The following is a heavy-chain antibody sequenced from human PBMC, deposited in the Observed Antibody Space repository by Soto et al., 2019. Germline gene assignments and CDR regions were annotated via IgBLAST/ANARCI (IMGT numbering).Heavy chain of an antibody. Sequence: QITLKESGPTLVKPTQTLTLTCTFSGFSLSTSGVGVGWIRQPPGKALEWLALIYWDDDKRYSPSLKSRLTNTKDTLKNQVVPTITNLDPVDTATYFWAPGYCSGGSCLPGYHWFDPWGQGTLVTVSS. CDR1: GFSLSTSGVG. J-gene: IGHJ5*02. CDR3: APGYCSGGSCLPGYHWFDP. V-gene: IGHV2-5*02. D-gene: IGHD2-15*01. CDR2: IYWDDDK.